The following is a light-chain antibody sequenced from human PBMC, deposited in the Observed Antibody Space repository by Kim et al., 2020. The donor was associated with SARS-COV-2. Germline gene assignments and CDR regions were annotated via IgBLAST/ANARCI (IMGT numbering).Light chain of an antibody. CDR1: SLTKYD. CDR3: NSRDSNNNVI. CDR2: VED. V-gene: IGLV3-19*01. Sequence: VALRQTVRSTCQGHSLTKYDVSRYQQKTGQAPVLVISVEDNRPSGIPDRFSGSRSGNTGLLTITGAQAEDEADYYCNSRDSNNNVIFGGGTQLTVL. J-gene: IGLJ2*01.